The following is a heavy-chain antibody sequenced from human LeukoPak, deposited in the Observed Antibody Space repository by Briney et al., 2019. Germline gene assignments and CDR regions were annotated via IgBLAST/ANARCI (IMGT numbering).Heavy chain of an antibody. Sequence: GASVKVSCKVSGYTLTELSMHWVRRAPGKGLEWMGGFDPEDGETIYAQKFQGRVTMTEDTSTDTAYMELSSLRSEDTAVYYCATASMVRGVIISWGQGTLVPVSS. CDR2: FDPEDGET. CDR1: GYTLTELS. CDR3: ATASMVRGVIIS. D-gene: IGHD3-10*01. V-gene: IGHV1-24*01. J-gene: IGHJ4*02.